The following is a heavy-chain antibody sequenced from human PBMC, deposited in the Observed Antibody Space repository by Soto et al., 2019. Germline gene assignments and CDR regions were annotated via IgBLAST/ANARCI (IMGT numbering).Heavy chain of an antibody. CDR1: GGSISSYY. J-gene: IGHJ4*02. D-gene: IGHD2-15*01. Sequence: QVQLQESGPGLVKPSETLSLTCTVSGGSISSYYWSWIRQPPGKGLEWIGYIYYSGSTNYNPSLKRRVTISVDTSKNQFSLKLSSVTAADTAVYYCARDYGGSFDYWGQGTLVTVSS. V-gene: IGHV4-59*01. CDR2: IYYSGST. CDR3: ARDYGGSFDY.